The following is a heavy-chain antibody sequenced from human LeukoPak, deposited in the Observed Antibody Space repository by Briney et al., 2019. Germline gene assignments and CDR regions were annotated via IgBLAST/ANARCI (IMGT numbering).Heavy chain of an antibody. V-gene: IGHV4-34*01. CDR1: GGSFSGYY. D-gene: IGHD3-10*01. CDR3: ADVRGVIHPRFDY. Sequence: SETLSLTCAVYGGSFSGYYWSWIRQPPGKGLEWIGEINHSESTNYNPSRKSRVTISVDTSKNQFSLKLSSVTAADTAVYYCADVRGVIHPRFDYWGQGTLVTVSS. CDR2: INHSEST. J-gene: IGHJ4*02.